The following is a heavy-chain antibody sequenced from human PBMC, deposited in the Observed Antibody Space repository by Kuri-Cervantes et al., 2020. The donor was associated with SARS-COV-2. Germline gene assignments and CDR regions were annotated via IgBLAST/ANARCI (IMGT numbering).Heavy chain of an antibody. J-gene: IGHJ4*02. D-gene: IGHD3-22*01. Sequence: ASVKVSCKASGYTFTGYYMHWVRQAPGQGLEWMGRINPNSGGTNYAQKFQGRVTMTRDTSISTAYMELSRLRSDDTVVYYCARSLYDSSGYYPDYWGQGTLVTVSS. CDR3: ARSLYDSSGYYPDY. CDR2: INPNSGGT. CDR1: GYTFTGYY. V-gene: IGHV1-2*05.